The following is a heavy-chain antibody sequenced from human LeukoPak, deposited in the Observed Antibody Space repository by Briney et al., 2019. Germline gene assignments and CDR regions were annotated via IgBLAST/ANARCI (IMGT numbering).Heavy chain of an antibody. J-gene: IGHJ5*02. CDR2: IYHSGST. Sequence: HSGTLSLTCAVSGGSISSGGYSWSWIRQPPGKGLEWIGYIYHSGSTYYNPSLKSRVTISVDRSKNQFSLKLSSVTGADTAVYYCARSITRNWFDPWGQGTLVTVSS. V-gene: IGHV4-30-2*01. CDR3: ARSITRNWFDP. D-gene: IGHD3-10*01. CDR1: GGSISSGGYS.